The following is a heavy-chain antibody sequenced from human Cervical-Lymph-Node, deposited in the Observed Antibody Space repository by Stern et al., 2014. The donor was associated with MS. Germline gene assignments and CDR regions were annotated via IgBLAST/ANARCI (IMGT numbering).Heavy chain of an antibody. D-gene: IGHD6-19*01. J-gene: IGHJ4*02. Sequence: VQLEESGPGLEKPSDTLSLSCTVSGGSFSSYYLSWVRQPPGQGLEWMGYIYPSGGTNYYPSLNSRVTISVDTSKNQFSLKLSSVPAADTAVYYCARTPSYDSSGWYYFDYWGQGTLVTVSS. CDR2: IYPSGGT. V-gene: IGHV4-59*07. CDR1: GGSFSSYY. CDR3: ARTPSYDSSGWYYFDY.